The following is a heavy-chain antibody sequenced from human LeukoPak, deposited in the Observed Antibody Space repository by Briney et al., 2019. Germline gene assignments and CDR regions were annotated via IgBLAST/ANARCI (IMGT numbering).Heavy chain of an antibody. V-gene: IGHV4-59*08. CDR2: IYYSGST. CDR1: GGSISSYY. CDR3: ALGPLGSGLLYAS. J-gene: IGHJ5*02. D-gene: IGHD3-10*01. Sequence: SETLSLTCTVSGGSISSYYWSWIRQPPGKGLEWIGYIYYSGSTNYNPSLKSRVTISVAPSTTQSPLRLTSVPPADTAVYSCALGPLGSGLLYASWGQGPLFTASS.